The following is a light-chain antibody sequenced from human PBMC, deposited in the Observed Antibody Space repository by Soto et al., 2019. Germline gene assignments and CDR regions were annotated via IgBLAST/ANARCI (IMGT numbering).Light chain of an antibody. CDR2: DAS. CDR3: QQFNNWPQT. CDR1: QSVRTN. V-gene: IGKV3-15*01. J-gene: IGKJ1*01. Sequence: EIVMTQSPATLSVSPGERATLSCRASQSVRTNLAWYQQKPGQAPRLLIYDASTRPAGIPARFSGGGSGTEFTLTISSLQSEDFAVYYCQQFNNWPQTFGQGTKV.